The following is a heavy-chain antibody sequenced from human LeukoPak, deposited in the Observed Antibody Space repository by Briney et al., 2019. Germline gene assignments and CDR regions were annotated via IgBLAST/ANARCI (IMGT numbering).Heavy chain of an antibody. CDR1: GGXISSYY. Sequence: SETLSLTCTVSGGXISSYYCSWIRQPAGKGLEWIGRIYTSGSTNYNPSLKSRVTMSVDTSKNQFSLKLSSVTAADTAVYYCARGLSSSWYPSKNYYFDYWGQGTLVTVSS. J-gene: IGHJ4*02. CDR3: ARGLSSSWYPSKNYYFDY. CDR2: IYTSGST. D-gene: IGHD6-13*01. V-gene: IGHV4-4*07.